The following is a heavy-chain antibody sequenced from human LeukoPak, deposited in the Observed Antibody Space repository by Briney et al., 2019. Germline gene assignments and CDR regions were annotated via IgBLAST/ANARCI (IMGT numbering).Heavy chain of an antibody. J-gene: IGHJ4*02. D-gene: IGHD3-16*02. CDR2: VRGSGRNT. V-gene: IGHV3-23*01. Sequence: PGGSLRLSCAASGFTFSTYAMSWVRQAPGKGLEWVSAVRGSGRNTYYADSVKGRFTISRDNSKNTLYLQMDSLRAEDTAVYYCVRDFDYVWGNYRPYYFDHWGQGTLATVSS. CDR3: VRDFDYVWGNYRPYYFDH. CDR1: GFTFSTYA.